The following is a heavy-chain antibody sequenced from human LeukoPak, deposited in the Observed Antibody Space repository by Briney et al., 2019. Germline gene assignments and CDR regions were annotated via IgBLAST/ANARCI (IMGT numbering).Heavy chain of an antibody. CDR2: IYYSGST. CDR3: ARRWVDTAMGLFDY. V-gene: IGHV4-39*01. D-gene: IGHD5-18*01. Sequence: SETLSLTCTVSGGSISSSSYYWGWIRQPPGKGLEWIGSIYYSGSTYYNPSLKSRVTISVDTSKNQFSLKLSSVTAADTAVYYCARRWVDTAMGLFDYWGQGTLVTVSS. J-gene: IGHJ4*02. CDR1: GGSISSSSYY.